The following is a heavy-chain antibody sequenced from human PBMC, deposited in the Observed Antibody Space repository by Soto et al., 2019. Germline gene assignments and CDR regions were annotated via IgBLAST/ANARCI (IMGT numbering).Heavy chain of an antibody. CDR1: GFTFTSYA. Sequence: PGGSLRLSCAASGFTFTSYAMSWVRQAPGKGLEWVSTISGSGTSTYYADSVKGRFTISRDNSKNTLYLQMNSLRAEDTAVYYCARPHCSGGSCYYYYGMDVWGQGTTVTVSS. CDR2: ISGSGTST. D-gene: IGHD2-15*01. V-gene: IGHV3-23*01. CDR3: ARPHCSGGSCYYYYGMDV. J-gene: IGHJ6*02.